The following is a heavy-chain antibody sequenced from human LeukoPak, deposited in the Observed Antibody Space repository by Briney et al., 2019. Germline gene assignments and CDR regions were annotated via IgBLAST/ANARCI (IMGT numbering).Heavy chain of an antibody. CDR3: ARGRGRGYDYYGMDV. V-gene: IGHV1-69*04. J-gene: IGHJ6*02. D-gene: IGHD1-26*01. Sequence: SVKVSCKASGGTFSSYAISWVRQAPGQGLEWMGRIIPILGIANYAQKFQGRVTITADKSTSTAYMELSSLRSEDTAVYYCARGRGRGYDYYGMDVWGQGTTVTVTS. CDR2: IIPILGIA. CDR1: GGTFSSYA.